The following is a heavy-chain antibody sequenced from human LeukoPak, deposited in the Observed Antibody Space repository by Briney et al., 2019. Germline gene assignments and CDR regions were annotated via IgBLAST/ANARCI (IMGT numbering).Heavy chain of an antibody. V-gene: IGHV3-23*01. CDR1: GFTFSSYA. J-gene: IGHJ4*02. Sequence: AGGSLRLSCAASGFTFSSYAMSWVRQAPGKGLEWVSAISGSGGSTYYADSVKGRFTISRDNSKNTLYLQMNSLRAEDTAVYYCAKGVIVPAAMRLELREVDYWGQGTLVTVSS. D-gene: IGHD2-2*01. CDR2: ISGSGGST. CDR3: AKGVIVPAAMRLELREVDY.